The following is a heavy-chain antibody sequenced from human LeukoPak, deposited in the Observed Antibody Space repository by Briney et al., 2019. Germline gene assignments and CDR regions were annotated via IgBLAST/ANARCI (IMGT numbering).Heavy chain of an antibody. D-gene: IGHD3-9*01. CDR2: IILSSSYI. CDR3: ARGVAPGGYFDWFSGPEFDY. V-gene: IGHV3-21*01. CDR1: GFTFSNYS. J-gene: IGHJ4*02. Sequence: PGGSLRLSCAASGFTFSNYSINWVRQAPGKGLEWFSSIILSSSYIFYADSVKGRFTISRDNAKNSLYLQMNSLRAEDTAVYYCARGVAPGGYFDWFSGPEFDYWGQGTLVTVSS.